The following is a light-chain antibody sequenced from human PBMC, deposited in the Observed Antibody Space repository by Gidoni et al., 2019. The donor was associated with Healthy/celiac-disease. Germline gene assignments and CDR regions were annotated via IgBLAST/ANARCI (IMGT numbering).Light chain of an antibody. V-gene: IGKV1-5*03. J-gene: IGKJ1*01. Sequence: DIQMTQSPSTLSASVGDRVTITCRASQSISSLLAWDQQKPGTAPKLLIYKSSSLESGVPSRFSGSGSGTEFTLTISRLHPDDFATYYCQQYNSYWTFGQGTKVEIK. CDR3: QQYNSYWT. CDR2: KSS. CDR1: QSISSL.